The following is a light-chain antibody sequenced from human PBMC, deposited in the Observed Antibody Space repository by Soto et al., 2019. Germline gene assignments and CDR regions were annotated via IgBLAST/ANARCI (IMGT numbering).Light chain of an antibody. CDR1: KLGDKY. CDR2: QDS. CDR3: QAGDSSKV. V-gene: IGLV3-1*01. Sequence: SYELTQPPSVSVSPGQTASITCSGDKLGDKYACWYQQKPGQSPVLVIYQDSKRPSGIPERLSVSNSGNTATLTISGTQAMDEADYYWQAGDSSKVLVGGTQLTVL. J-gene: IGLJ2*01.